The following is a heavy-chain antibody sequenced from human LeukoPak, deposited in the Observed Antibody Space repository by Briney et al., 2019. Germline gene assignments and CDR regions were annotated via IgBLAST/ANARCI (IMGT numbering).Heavy chain of an antibody. V-gene: IGHV3-20*04. Sequence: RPGGSLRLSCTASGFKFDDYGMTWVRQAPGKGLEWVSGINWNGGSTVYADSVKGRFTISRDNAKNSLYLQMNSLRAEDTALYYCARDILAYGSGPSGYFDLWGRGTLVTVSS. CDR3: ARDILAYGSGPSGYFDL. CDR1: GFKFDDYG. D-gene: IGHD3-10*01. J-gene: IGHJ2*01. CDR2: INWNGGST.